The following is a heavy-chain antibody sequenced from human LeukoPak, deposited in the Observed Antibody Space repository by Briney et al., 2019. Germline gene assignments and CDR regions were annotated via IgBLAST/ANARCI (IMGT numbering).Heavy chain of an antibody. D-gene: IGHD6-19*01. CDR3: ATYIAVAGNDY. V-gene: IGHV1-18*01. J-gene: IGHJ4*02. CDR1: GYTFTSYG. CDR2: ISAYNGNT. Sequence: GASVKVSFKASGYTFTSYGISWVRQAPGQGLEWMGWISAYNGNTNYAQKLQGRVTITTDTSTSTAYTELRSLRSDDTAVYYCATYIAVAGNDYWGQGALVTVAS.